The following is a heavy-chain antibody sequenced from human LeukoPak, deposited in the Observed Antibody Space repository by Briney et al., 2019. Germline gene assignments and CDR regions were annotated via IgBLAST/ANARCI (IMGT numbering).Heavy chain of an antibody. CDR3: ARDGKAYCSGGSCYQQTFDY. J-gene: IGHJ4*02. V-gene: IGHV1-18*01. CDR1: GYTFTIYS. D-gene: IGHD2-15*01. Sequence: AAAKVSCKDSGYTFTIYSISSVRQAPGPGREWMGWINDYNGNTNYAQKLQGRVTMTTDTSTSTAYMELRSLRSDDTAVYYCARDGKAYCSGGSCYQQTFDYWGQGTLVTVSS. CDR2: INDYNGNT.